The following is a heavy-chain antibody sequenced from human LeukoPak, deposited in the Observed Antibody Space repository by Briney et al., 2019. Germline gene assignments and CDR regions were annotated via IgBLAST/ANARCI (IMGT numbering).Heavy chain of an antibody. J-gene: IGHJ3*02. CDR2: IYTSGTI. CDR3: ARDYFDSSGYRHDVFDI. D-gene: IGHD3-22*01. CDR1: GGSIGSYY. Sequence: PSETLSLTCTVSGGSIGSYYWSWIRQPAGKGLEWIGPIYTSGTINYNPSLKSRITMSVETSKNQFSLKLSSVTAADTAVYYCARDYFDSSGYRHDVFDIWGQGTMVTVSS. V-gene: IGHV4-4*07.